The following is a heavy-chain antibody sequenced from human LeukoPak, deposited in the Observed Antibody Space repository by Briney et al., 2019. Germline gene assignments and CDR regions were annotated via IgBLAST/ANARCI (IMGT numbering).Heavy chain of an antibody. CDR1: GFTFSSYS. CDR3: AREEMGVPAANPYYYYYYMDV. D-gene: IGHD2-2*01. CDR2: ISSSSSTI. V-gene: IGHV3-48*01. J-gene: IGHJ6*03. Sequence: SGGSLRLSYAASGFTFSSYSMNWVRQAPGKGLEWVSYISSSSSTIYYADSVKGRFTISRDNAKNSLYLQMNSLRAEDTAVYYCAREEMGVPAANPYYYYYYMDVWGKGTTVTVSS.